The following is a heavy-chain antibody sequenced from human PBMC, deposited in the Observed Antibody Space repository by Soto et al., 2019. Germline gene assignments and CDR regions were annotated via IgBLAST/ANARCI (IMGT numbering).Heavy chain of an antibody. CDR1: GFTFSSYA. CDR3: AKGDYDYVWGTLPYFDY. CDR2: ISGSGGST. Sequence: PGGSLRLSCAASGFTFSSYAMSWVRQAPGKGLEWVSAISGSGGSTYYADSVKGRFTISRDNSKNTLYLQMNSLRAEDTAVYYCAKGDYDYVWGTLPYFDYWGQGTLVTVSS. D-gene: IGHD3-16*01. J-gene: IGHJ4*02. V-gene: IGHV3-23*01.